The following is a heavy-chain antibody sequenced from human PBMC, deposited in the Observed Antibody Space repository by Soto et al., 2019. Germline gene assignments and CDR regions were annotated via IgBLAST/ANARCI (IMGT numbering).Heavy chain of an antibody. J-gene: IGHJ6*02. D-gene: IGHD3-22*01. V-gene: IGHV2-5*02. Sequence: QITLRESGPSLVKPTQTLTLTCSFSGFSLSTGGLSVAWIRQPPGKALEWLALIYWDDDKRYSPSLKNSLTIXXXTXXNQVVLTMTNVDPVDTGTYYCAHRNSYDASGSFGYHYAMDVWGPGTTVTVSS. CDR3: AHRNSYDASGSFGYHYAMDV. CDR1: GFSLSTGGLS. CDR2: IYWDDDK.